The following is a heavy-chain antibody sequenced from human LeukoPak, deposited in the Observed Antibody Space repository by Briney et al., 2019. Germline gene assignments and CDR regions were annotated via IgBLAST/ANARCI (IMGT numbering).Heavy chain of an antibody. CDR2: VKGDGSFT. Sequence: GGSLRLSCAASGFTFRSHWMHWVRQAPGKGLVWVSRVKGDGSFTNYADSVYGRFTISRDNAKNTLYLHMHSLRVEDTAVYYCVRDGDDFNFDYWGQGSLVTVYS. CDR3: VRDGDDFNFDY. J-gene: IGHJ4*02. CDR1: GFTFRSHW. D-gene: IGHD5-24*01. V-gene: IGHV3-74*01.